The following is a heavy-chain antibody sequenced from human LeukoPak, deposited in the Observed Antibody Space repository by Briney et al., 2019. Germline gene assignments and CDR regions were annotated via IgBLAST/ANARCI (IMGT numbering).Heavy chain of an antibody. V-gene: IGHV4-39*01. D-gene: IGHD3-10*01. Sequence: SETLSLTCTVSGGSISSSSYYWGWIRQPPGKGLEWIGSIYYSGSTYYNPSLKSRVTISVDTSKNQFSLKLSSVTAADTAVYYCAGHVYPYYGSGSYPYYFDYWGQGTLVTVSS. CDR3: AGHVYPYYGSGSYPYYFDY. J-gene: IGHJ4*02. CDR1: GGSISSSSYY. CDR2: IYYSGST.